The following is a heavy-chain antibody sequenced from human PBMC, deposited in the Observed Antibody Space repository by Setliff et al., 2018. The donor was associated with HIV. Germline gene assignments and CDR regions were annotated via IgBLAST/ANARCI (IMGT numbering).Heavy chain of an antibody. V-gene: IGHV3-33*08. J-gene: IGHJ1*01. D-gene: IGHD3-16*01. CDR3: GNKGGQV. CDR1: GFSLENFD. CDR2: LWRDEVGE. Sequence: LSLSCTVVGFSLENFDMHWVRQAPGKGLEWVSLLWRDEVGEYYADSVKGRFSISRDRSRNTVSLQMSSLRVEDTAMYYCGNKGGQVWGPGTQVTVSS.